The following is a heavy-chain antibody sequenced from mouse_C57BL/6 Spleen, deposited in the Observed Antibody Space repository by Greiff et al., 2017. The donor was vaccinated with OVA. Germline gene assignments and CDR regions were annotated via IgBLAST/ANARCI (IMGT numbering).Heavy chain of an antibody. CDR2: ILPGSGST. CDR1: GYTFTGYW. CDR3: ARYYYDYSWFAY. J-gene: IGHJ3*01. V-gene: IGHV1-9*01. D-gene: IGHD2-4*01. Sequence: VQLQQSGAELMKPGASVTLSCKATGYTFTGYWIEWVKQRPGHGLEWIGEILPGSGSTNYNEKFKGKATLTADTSSNTTYMHRSSLTTEDSAIYYCARYYYDYSWFAYWGQGTLVTVSA.